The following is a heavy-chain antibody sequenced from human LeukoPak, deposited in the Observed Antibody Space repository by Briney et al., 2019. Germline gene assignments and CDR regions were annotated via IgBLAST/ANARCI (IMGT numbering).Heavy chain of an antibody. D-gene: IGHD3-22*01. J-gene: IGHJ4*02. V-gene: IGHV1-24*01. CDR2: FDPEDGET. Sequence: ASVKVSCKVSGYTLTELSMHWVRQAPGKGLEWMGGFDPEDGETIYAQKFQGRVTITADESTSTAYMELSSLRSEDTAVYYCARDPSYYDSTPGWPMDYWGQGTLVTVSS. CDR3: ARDPSYYDSTPGWPMDY. CDR1: GYTLTELS.